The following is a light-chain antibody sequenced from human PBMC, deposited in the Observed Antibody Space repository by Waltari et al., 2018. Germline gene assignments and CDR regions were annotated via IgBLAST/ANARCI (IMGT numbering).Light chain of an antibody. CDR1: QSISTW. Sequence: DIQMTQSPSTLSASVGDRVTITCRASQSISTWLAWYQQKPGKAPKLLIYKASFLESGVPSRFSGSGSGTEFTLTISSLQAEDVAVYYCQQYYSTPWTFGQGTKVEIK. V-gene: IGKV1-5*03. CDR3: QQYYSTPWT. J-gene: IGKJ1*01. CDR2: KAS.